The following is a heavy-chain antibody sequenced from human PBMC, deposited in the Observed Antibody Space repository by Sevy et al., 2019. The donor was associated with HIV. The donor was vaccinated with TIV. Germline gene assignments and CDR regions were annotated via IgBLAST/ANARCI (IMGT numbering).Heavy chain of an antibody. Sequence: GGSLRLSCAVSGFTFSTYTMNWVRQAPGKGLEWVSSISGFSSYICYADSVKGRFTISRDNAKNSLYLQMNSLRAEDTAVYYCARDGGCTSTSCLLYFDYWGQGTLVTVSS. V-gene: IGHV3-21*01. D-gene: IGHD2-2*01. J-gene: IGHJ4*01. CDR2: ISGFSSYI. CDR1: GFTFSTYT. CDR3: ARDGGCTSTSCLLYFDY.